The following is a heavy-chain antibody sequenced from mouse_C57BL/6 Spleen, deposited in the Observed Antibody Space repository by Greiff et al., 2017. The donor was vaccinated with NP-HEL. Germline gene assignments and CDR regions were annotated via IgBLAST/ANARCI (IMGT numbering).Heavy chain of an antibody. V-gene: IGHV7-3*01. CDR3: ARRRDYGSSLYDMDY. D-gene: IGHD1-1*01. J-gene: IGHJ4*01. CDR1: GFTFTDYY. CDR2: IRNKANGYTT. Sequence: EVKLVESGGGLVQPGGSLSLSCAASGFTFTDYYMSWVRQPPGKALEWLGFIRNKANGYTTEYSASVKGRFTISRDNSQSILYLQMNALRAEDSATYYCARRRDYGSSLYDMDYWGQGTSVTVSS.